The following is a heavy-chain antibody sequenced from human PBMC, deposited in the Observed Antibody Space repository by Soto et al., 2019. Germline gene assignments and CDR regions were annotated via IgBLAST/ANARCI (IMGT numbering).Heavy chain of an antibody. CDR2: IYYSGST. J-gene: IGHJ5*02. D-gene: IGHD1-7*01. CDR3: ARPLTGTTSWFDP. CDR1: GGSISSSSYY. V-gene: IGHV4-39*01. Sequence: SETLSLTCTVSGGSISSSSYYWGWIRQPPGRGLEWIGTIYYSGSTYYNPSLKGRVTISVDTSKNQFSLKLSSVTAADTAVYYCARPLTGTTSWFDPRGQGTLVTVSS.